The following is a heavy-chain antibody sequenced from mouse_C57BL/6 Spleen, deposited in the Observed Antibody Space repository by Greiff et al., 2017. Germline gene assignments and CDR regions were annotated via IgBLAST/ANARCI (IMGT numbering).Heavy chain of an antibody. CDR1: GYTFTDYE. J-gene: IGHJ4*01. V-gene: IGHV1-15*01. Sequence: VQLQESGAELVRPGASVTLSCKASGYTFTDYEMHWVKQTPVHGLEWIGAIDPETGGTAYNQKFKGKAILTADKSSSTAYMELRSLTSEDSAVYYCTRSAFITTVVATGYYAMDYWGQGTSVTVSS. CDR3: TRSAFITTVVATGYYAMDY. CDR2: IDPETGGT. D-gene: IGHD1-1*01.